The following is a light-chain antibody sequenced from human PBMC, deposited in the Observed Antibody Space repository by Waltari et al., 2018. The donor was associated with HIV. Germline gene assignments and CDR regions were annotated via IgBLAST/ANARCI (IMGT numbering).Light chain of an antibody. J-gene: IGLJ1*01. Sequence: QSALTQPRSVSGSPGQSVPIPCTGISSDVGGYKYVSWYEQHPGKAPKLMIYDVSKRPSGVPDRFSGSKSGNTASLTISGLQAEDEADYYCCSYAGSYSYVFGTGTKVTVL. CDR3: CSYAGSYSYV. CDR2: DVS. V-gene: IGLV2-11*01. CDR1: SSDVGGYKY.